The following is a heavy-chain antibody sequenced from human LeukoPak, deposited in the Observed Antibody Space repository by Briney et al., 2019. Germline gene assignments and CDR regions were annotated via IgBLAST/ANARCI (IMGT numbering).Heavy chain of an antibody. J-gene: IGHJ4*02. CDR3: AREGSGASFVDY. V-gene: IGHV1-3*01. CDR1: GYTFTTYA. D-gene: IGHD2-15*01. CDR2: IHAGNGNT. Sequence: ASVKVSCKASGYTFTTYAIHWVRQAPGQGLEWMGWIHAGNGNTKYSEKFQGRLTITRDTSASTGYMEMSSLRWEDTAVYYCAREGSGASFVDYWGQGTLVTVSS.